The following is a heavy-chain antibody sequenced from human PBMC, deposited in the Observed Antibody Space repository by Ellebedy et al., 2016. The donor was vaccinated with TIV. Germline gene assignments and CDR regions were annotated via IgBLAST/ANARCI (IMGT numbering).Heavy chain of an antibody. CDR1: GGSISSYY. CDR2: IYYSGST. D-gene: IGHD5-12*01. CDR3: ARDDSYSGYDY. J-gene: IGHJ4*02. V-gene: IGHV4-59*13. Sequence: SETLSLXXTVSGGSISSYYGSWSRQPPGKGLEWIGYIYYSGSTNYNPSLKSRVTISVDTSKNQFSLKLSSVTAADTAVYYCARDDSYSGYDYWGQGTLVTVSS.